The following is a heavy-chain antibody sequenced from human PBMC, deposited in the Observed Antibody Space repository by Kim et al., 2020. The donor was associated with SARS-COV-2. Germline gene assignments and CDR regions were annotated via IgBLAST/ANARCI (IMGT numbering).Heavy chain of an antibody. D-gene: IGHD1-1*01. J-gene: IGHJ2*01. V-gene: IGHV1-3*01. CDR3: ARVYGGYDWPPDL. CDR1: GFPFTNYG. Sequence: ASVKVSCKASGFPFTNYGIHWVRQAPGQRPEWMGWINAGNGNTKLSQNFQGRLTIIRDTSANSASMHLTSLTSGDTAIYYCARVYGGYDWPPDLWGRGSPITVSS. CDR2: INAGNGNT.